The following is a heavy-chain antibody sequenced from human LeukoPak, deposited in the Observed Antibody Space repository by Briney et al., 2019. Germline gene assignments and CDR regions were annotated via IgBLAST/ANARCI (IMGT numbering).Heavy chain of an antibody. V-gene: IGHV1-69*01. J-gene: IGHJ4*02. Sequence: SVKVSCKASGGTFSSYTISWVRQAPGQGLEWMGGIIPIFGTTNYAKKFQGRVTITADDSTSTAYMELSSLRSEDTAVYYCARSVGYSGYGIDYWGQGTLVTVSS. CDR2: IIPIFGTT. CDR3: ARSVGYSGYGIDY. CDR1: GGTFSSYT. D-gene: IGHD5-12*01.